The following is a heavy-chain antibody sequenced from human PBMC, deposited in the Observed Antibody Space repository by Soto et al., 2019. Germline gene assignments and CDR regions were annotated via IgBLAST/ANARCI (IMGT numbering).Heavy chain of an antibody. D-gene: IGHD1-7*01. CDR1: GFTFSNAW. Sequence: GGSLRLSCAASGFTFSNAWMNWVRQAPGKGLEWVGRIKTKSDGATTDYAAPVKGRFTISRDDSRNTLYLQMNSLKAEDTAVYYCTALTGTTMALDYWGQGTLVTISS. V-gene: IGHV3-15*01. CDR2: IKTKSDGATT. CDR3: TALTGTTMALDY. J-gene: IGHJ4*02.